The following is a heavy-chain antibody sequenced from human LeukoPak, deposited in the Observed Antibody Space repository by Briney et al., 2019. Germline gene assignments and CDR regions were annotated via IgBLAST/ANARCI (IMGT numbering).Heavy chain of an antibody. V-gene: IGHV3-48*03. J-gene: IGHJ3*02. CDR1: GFTFSSYE. CDR3: AREDYGDAFDI. CDR2: ISSSGSTI. D-gene: IGHD4-17*01. Sequence: GGSLRLSCAASGFTFSSYEMNWVRQAPGKGLDWVSYISSSGSTIYYADSVKGRFTISRDNAKNSLYLQMNSLSADDAAVYYCAREDYGDAFDIWGLGTMVTVSS.